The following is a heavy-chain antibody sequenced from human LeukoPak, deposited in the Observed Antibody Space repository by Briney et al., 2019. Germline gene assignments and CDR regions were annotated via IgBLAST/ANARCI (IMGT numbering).Heavy chain of an antibody. CDR1: GYTFTGYY. CDR2: INPNSGGT. J-gene: IGHJ6*02. V-gene: IGHV1-2*02. D-gene: IGHD6-19*01. CDR3: ARYVFGSAVAGPTRHYYYYGMDV. Sequence: GASVKVSCKASGYTFTGYYMHWVRQAPGQGLEWMGWINPNSGGTNYAQKLQGRVTMTTDTSTSTAYMELRSLRSDDTAVYYCARYVFGSAVAGPTRHYYYYGMDVWGQGTTVTVSS.